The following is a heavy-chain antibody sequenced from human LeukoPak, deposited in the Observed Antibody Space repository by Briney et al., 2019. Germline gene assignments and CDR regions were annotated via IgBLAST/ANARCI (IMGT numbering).Heavy chain of an antibody. Sequence: GGPLRLSCAASGFTFDDYAMHWVRQAPGKGLEWVSLISWDGGSTYYADSVKGRFTISRDNSKNSLYLQMNSLRAEDTALYYCAKDSLGRGSGSYYNVWGQGTLVTVSS. J-gene: IGHJ4*02. CDR2: ISWDGGST. CDR3: AKDSLGRGSGSYYNV. CDR1: GFTFDDYA. D-gene: IGHD3-10*01. V-gene: IGHV3-43D*03.